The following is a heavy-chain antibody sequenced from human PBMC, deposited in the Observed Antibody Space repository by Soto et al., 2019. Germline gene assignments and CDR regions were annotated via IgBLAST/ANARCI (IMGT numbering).Heavy chain of an antibody. V-gene: IGHV3-9*01. Sequence: GGSLRLSCAPSGFTFSSYSMSWVRQAPGKGLEWVSAISWNSSTIDYADSVKGRFTISRDNAKNSLDLQMSSLRPEDTALYYCAKSLKLNFAPPDYWGQGTLVTVSS. D-gene: IGHD1-1*01. J-gene: IGHJ4*02. CDR2: ISWNSSTI. CDR3: AKSLKLNFAPPDY. CDR1: GFTFSSYS.